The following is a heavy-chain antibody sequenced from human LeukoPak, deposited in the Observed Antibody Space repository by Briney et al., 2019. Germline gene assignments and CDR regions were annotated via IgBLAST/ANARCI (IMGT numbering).Heavy chain of an antibody. Sequence: SQTLSLTCAISGDSVSSNSATWNWIRQSPSRGLKWLGRTYYRSEWDNDYAVSVRSRMTIKPDTSKNQFSLQLNSVTPDDTGVYYCVRECEGCGWPFDYWGQGTLVTVSS. CDR1: GDSVSSNSAT. CDR2: TYYRSEWDN. J-gene: IGHJ4*02. D-gene: IGHD6-19*01. V-gene: IGHV6-1*01. CDR3: VRECEGCGWPFDY.